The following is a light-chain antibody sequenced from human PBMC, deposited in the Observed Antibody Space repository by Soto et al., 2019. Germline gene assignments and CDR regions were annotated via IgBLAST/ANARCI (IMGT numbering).Light chain of an antibody. CDR1: REVKTN. Sequence: DIVMTQSPATLSVSPGETASLSCRASREVKTNVVWYQHKAGQSPRVLFYGASIRATGVPDRFSGSGSGTEFGLTIIGLQADDLAVYYCHQYHMWPSWTFGQGTKVEMK. CDR2: GAS. J-gene: IGKJ1*01. CDR3: HQYHMWPSWT. V-gene: IGKV3-15*01.